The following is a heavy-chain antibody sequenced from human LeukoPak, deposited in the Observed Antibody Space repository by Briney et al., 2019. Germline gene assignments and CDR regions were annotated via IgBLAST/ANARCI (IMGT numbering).Heavy chain of an antibody. Sequence: SETLSLTCAVYGGSFSGYYWSWIRQPPGKGLEWIGEISHSGSTNYNPSLKSRVTISVDTSKNQFSLKLSSVTAADTAVYYCAGGTAAAGTGIDYWGQGTLVTVSS. CDR3: AGGTAAAGTGIDY. V-gene: IGHV4-34*01. D-gene: IGHD6-13*01. CDR1: GGSFSGYY. J-gene: IGHJ4*02. CDR2: ISHSGST.